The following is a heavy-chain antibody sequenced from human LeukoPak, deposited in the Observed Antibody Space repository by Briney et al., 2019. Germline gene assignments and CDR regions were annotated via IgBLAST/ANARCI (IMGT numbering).Heavy chain of an antibody. V-gene: IGHV1-2*04. CDR1: EYTFTAYY. D-gene: IGHD1-26*01. Sequence: ASVKVSCKASEYTFTAYYLHWVRQAPGQGLEWMGWINPNRGDTNYAKKFQGWVTMTRDTSMSTAYMELSRLKSDDTAVYYCARGREWESYYFDSWGQGTLVTVSS. CDR2: INPNRGDT. CDR3: ARGREWESYYFDS. J-gene: IGHJ4*02.